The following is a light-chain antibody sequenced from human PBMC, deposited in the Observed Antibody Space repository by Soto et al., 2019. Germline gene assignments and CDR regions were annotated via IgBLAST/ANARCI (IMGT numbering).Light chain of an antibody. Sequence: QSALTQPASVSGSPGQSITISCTGTSSDVGGYNYVSWYQQHPGKAPKLMIYDVSNRPSGVSNRFSGSKSGNTASLTISGLHAEDAADYYCCSYTSSSTVVFGGGTKVTVL. CDR1: SSDVGGYNY. CDR2: DVS. CDR3: CSYTSSSTVV. V-gene: IGLV2-14*01. J-gene: IGLJ2*01.